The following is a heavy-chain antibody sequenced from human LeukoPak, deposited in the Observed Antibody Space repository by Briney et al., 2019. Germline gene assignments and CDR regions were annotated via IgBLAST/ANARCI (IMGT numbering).Heavy chain of an antibody. CDR1: GFTFRTYA. J-gene: IGHJ4*02. D-gene: IGHD4-17*01. CDR2: ISDDGSNK. CDR3: GRDRTYYADSLDN. Sequence: GGSLRLSCAASGFTFRTYAMSWVRQARGKGLEWVAGISDDGSNKDYADSVKGRFTISRDNSENTLYLQMNSLRAEDTAVYYCGRDRTYYADSLDNWGQGTLVTVSS. V-gene: IGHV3-30-3*01.